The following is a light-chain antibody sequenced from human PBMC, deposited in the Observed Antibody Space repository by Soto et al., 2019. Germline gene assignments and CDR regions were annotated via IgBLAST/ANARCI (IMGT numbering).Light chain of an antibody. CDR1: QSISSW. Sequence: IQRPQSQYTLSASLRDSVTITFRARQSISSWLAWYQQKPGKAPKLLIYKASTLESGVPSIFSGGGFRTEFTLTISSLHPDYYATYYCQQYHTLCTFGGGTKVDIK. CDR2: KAS. CDR3: QQYHTLCT. V-gene: IGKV1-5*03. J-gene: IGKJ4*02.